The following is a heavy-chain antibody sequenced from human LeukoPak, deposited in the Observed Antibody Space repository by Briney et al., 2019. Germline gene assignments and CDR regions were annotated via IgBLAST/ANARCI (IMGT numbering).Heavy chain of an antibody. D-gene: IGHD4-17*01. CDR1: GFTFSSFS. V-gene: IGHV3-30*18. J-gene: IGHJ1*01. CDR3: AKSHPPTVTTEEGEYLQH. CDR2: ISFDGSNQ. Sequence: GGSLRLSCAACGFTFSSFSMHWVRQAPGQGLEWVAVISFDGSNQYYADSVKGRFTIYRDNFKNTVYLQMNSLRAEETAVYYCAKSHPPTVTTEEGEYLQHWGQGTLVSVSS.